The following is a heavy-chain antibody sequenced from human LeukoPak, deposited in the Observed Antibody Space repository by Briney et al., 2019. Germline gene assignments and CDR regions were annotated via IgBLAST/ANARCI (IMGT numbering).Heavy chain of an antibody. CDR3: ATVYGPAVAGHFDY. CDR2: FDPEDGET. CDR1: GYTLTELS. V-gene: IGHV1-24*01. Sequence: ASVKVSCKVSGYTLTELSMHWVRQAPGKGLGWMGGFDPEDGETIYAQKFQGRVTMTEDTSTDTAYMELSSLRSEDTAVYYCATVYGPAVAGHFDYWGQGTLVTVSS. J-gene: IGHJ4*02. D-gene: IGHD6-19*01.